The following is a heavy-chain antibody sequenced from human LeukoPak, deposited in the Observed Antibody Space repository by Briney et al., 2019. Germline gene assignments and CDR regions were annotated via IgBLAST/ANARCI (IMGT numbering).Heavy chain of an antibody. CDR1: GGSIISGAYF. J-gene: IGHJ3*02. Sequence: SQTLSLTCTVSGGSIISGAYFWSWIRQHPGKGLEWFGYIYYSGSTNYNPSLKSRVTISVDTSKNQFSLELSSVTAADTAVYYCARAPVFHSFDIWGQGTMVTVSS. D-gene: IGHD2-2*01. CDR3: ARAPVFHSFDI. CDR2: IYYSGST. V-gene: IGHV4-61*08.